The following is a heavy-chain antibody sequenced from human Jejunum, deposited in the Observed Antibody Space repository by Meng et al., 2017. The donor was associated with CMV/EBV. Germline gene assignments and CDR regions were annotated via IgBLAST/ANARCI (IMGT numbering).Heavy chain of an antibody. D-gene: IGHD7-27*01. CDR1: GLNFRIAW. CDR2: LKSRNDGGTA. CDR3: TANWGSSPFDF. V-gene: IGHV3-15*05. Sequence: SGLNFRIAWMTWVRQAPGKGLEWVARLKSRNDGGTADYAAPVKGRFSISRDDSKSSVYLQMNNLKSDDTAMYYCTANWGSSPFDFWGQGTMVTVSS. J-gene: IGHJ3*01.